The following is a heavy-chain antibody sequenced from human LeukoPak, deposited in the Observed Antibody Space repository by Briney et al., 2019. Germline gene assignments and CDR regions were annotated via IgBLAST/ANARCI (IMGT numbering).Heavy chain of an antibody. CDR2: IYTSGST. CDR3: VTSYITVFGVVLRD. CDR1: GDSISSGSYY. V-gene: IGHV4-61*02. Sequence: SETLSLTCTVSGDSISSGSYYWNWIRQPAGKGLEWIGRIYTSGSTDYNPSLKSRVTISVDTSKNQFSLKLSSVTAADTAVYYCVTSYITVFGVVLRDWGRGILVTVSS. D-gene: IGHD3-3*01. J-gene: IGHJ4*02.